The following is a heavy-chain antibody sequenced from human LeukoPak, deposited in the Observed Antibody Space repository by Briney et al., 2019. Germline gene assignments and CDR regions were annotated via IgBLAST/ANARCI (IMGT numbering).Heavy chain of an antibody. CDR2: ISYDGSNK. J-gene: IGHJ5*02. D-gene: IGHD4-17*01. CDR1: RFTFSSYA. V-gene: IGHV3-30-3*01. Sequence: PGRSLRLSCAASRFTFSSYAMHWVRQAPGKGLEWVAVISYDGSNKYYTDSVKGRFTISRDNSKNTLYLQMNSLTAEDTAVYYCARDGTVTAGPFDPWGGGTLVTVSS. CDR3: ARDGTVTAGPFDP.